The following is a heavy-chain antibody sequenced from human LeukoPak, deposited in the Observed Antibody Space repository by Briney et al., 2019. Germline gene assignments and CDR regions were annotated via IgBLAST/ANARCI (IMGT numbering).Heavy chain of an antibody. Sequence: GGSLRLACAASGFTFSSYSMNWVRQAPGKGLEWVSYISSSSTTIYSADSAKGRFTISRDNAKNSVYLQMNSLREDDTAVYYCARDSSRWDQGAYYYGVDVWGQGTTVTVSS. D-gene: IGHD6-13*01. V-gene: IGHV3-48*02. J-gene: IGHJ6*02. CDR1: GFTFSSYS. CDR3: ARDSSRWDQGAYYYGVDV. CDR2: ISSSSTTI.